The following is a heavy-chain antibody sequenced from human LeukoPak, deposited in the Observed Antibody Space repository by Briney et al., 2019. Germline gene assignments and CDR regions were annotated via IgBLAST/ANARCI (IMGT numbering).Heavy chain of an antibody. D-gene: IGHD1-26*01. CDR2: ISSGTSYI. CDR1: GFTFNTYT. CDR3: ARDPTSSWETTFDI. V-gene: IGHV3-21*01. J-gene: IGHJ3*02. Sequence: GGSLRLSCAASGFTFNTYTMNWVRQAPGKGLEWVSSISSGTSYINYADSVKGRFTISRDNAKNSLYLQMNSLRAEDTAVYYCARDPTSSWETTFDIWGQGTMVTVSS.